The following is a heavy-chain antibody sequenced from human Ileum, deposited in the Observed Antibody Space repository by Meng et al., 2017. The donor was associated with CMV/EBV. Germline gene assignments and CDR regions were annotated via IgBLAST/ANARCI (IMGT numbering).Heavy chain of an antibody. CDR1: TYTFATYY. J-gene: IGHJ6*02. Sequence: ASVKVSCKASTYTFATYYVHWLRQAPGQGLEWMGTLNPSGRSTSYAENFQGRVTMTRDTYTSTVYMEVSSLRSDDTAVYYCARGRYCSSTSCQSYYYYYAMDDWGQGTTVTVSS. CDR3: ARGRYCSSTSCQSYYYYYAMDD. D-gene: IGHD2-2*01. CDR2: LNPSGRST. V-gene: IGHV1-46*01.